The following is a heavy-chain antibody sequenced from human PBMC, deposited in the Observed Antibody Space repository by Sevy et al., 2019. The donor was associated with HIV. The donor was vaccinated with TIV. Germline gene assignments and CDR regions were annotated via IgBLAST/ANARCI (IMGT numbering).Heavy chain of an antibody. J-gene: IGHJ4*02. Sequence: GGSLRLSCAASGFTFSSYWMHWVRQAPGKGLVWVSRINSDGSSTSYADSVKGRFTISRDNAKNTLYLQMNSLRAEDTAVYYCASELLSFGELGEWGQGTLVTVS. D-gene: IGHD3-10*01. V-gene: IGHV3-74*01. CDR2: INSDGSST. CDR1: GFTFSSYW. CDR3: ASELLSFGELGE.